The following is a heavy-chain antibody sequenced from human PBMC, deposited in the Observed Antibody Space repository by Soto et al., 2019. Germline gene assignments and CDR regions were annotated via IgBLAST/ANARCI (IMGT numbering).Heavy chain of an antibody. CDR1: GYSFSNYW. CDR2: TFPGDSET. V-gene: IGHV5-51*01. CDR3: ARSRYYDTTGYYPFYYYYYGIDV. D-gene: IGHD3-22*01. J-gene: IGHJ6*02. Sequence: PGESLKISCKGSGYSFSNYWIGWVRQMSGKGLEWMAITFPGDSETRYSPSFRGHVTIPVDRSISTAYLQWSSLKASDTALYYCARSRYYDTTGYYPFYYYYYGIDVWGQGTTVTVSS.